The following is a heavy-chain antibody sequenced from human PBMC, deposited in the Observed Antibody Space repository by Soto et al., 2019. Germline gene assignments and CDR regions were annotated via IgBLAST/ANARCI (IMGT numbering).Heavy chain of an antibody. CDR1: GGTFSSYA. Sequence: RASVKVSCKASGGTFSSYAISWVRQAPGQGLEWMGGIIPIFGTANYAQKFQGSVTITADKSTSTAYMELSSLRSEDTAVYYCARDLGVAAAANWFDPWGQGTLVTVSS. V-gene: IGHV1-69*06. CDR2: IIPIFGTA. J-gene: IGHJ5*02. CDR3: ARDLGVAAAANWFDP. D-gene: IGHD6-13*01.